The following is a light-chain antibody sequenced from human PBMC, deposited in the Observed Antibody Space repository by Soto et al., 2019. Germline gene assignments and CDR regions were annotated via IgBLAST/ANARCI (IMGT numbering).Light chain of an antibody. Sequence: QSVLTQPPSASGTPGQRVTISCSGSSSNIGSNYVYWYHQLPGTAPKLLIYRNNQRPSGVPDRFSGSKSGTSASLAISGLRSEDEADYYCAAWDDNLSGVVFGGGTQLTVL. CDR3: AAWDDNLSGVV. V-gene: IGLV1-47*01. CDR1: SSNIGSNY. CDR2: RNN. J-gene: IGLJ2*01.